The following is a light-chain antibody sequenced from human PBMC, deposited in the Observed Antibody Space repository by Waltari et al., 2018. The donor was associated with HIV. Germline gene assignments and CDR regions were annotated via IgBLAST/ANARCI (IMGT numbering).Light chain of an antibody. CDR1: TSNIGTNF. J-gene: IGLJ2*01. CDR3: ATWDDSLNTVV. Sequence: QSVLTQPPSVSAAPGQTVSISCSGFTSNIGTNFVSWYHQFPGTAPKLLIFDNTKRPSGIPDRFSGSKSATSATLGITGLQPGDEADYYCATWDDSLNTVVFGGGTKLTVL. CDR2: DNT. V-gene: IGLV1-51*01.